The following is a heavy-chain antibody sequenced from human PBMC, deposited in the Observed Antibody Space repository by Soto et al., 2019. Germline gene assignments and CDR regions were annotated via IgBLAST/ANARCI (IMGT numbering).Heavy chain of an antibody. CDR2: ISRSGNTM. Sequence: QVQLVESGGALVKPGGSLRLSCAASGFTSWDYDMSWIRQAPGKGLEWVSYISRSGNTMYYGDYVTGRFTISRDNAEISVFLQMISLRAEDTAVYYCVREGRSSTSCNTGCAFDIWGQGTMVTVSS. V-gene: IGHV3-11*01. D-gene: IGHD2-2*02. CDR1: GFTSWDYD. CDR3: VREGRSSTSCNTGCAFDI. J-gene: IGHJ3*02.